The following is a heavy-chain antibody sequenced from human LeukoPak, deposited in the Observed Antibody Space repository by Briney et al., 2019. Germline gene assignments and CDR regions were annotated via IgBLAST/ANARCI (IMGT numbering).Heavy chain of an antibody. CDR2: IYHSGST. CDR1: GGSISSSNW. V-gene: IGHV4-4*02. CDR3: ARERITISLRRGMDV. Sequence: SGTLSLTCAVSGGSISSSNWWSWVRQPPGKGLEWIGYIYHSGSTYYNPSLKSRVTISVDRSKNQFSLKLSSVTAADTAVYYCARERITISLRRGMDVWGQGTTVTVSS. D-gene: IGHD3-9*01. J-gene: IGHJ6*02.